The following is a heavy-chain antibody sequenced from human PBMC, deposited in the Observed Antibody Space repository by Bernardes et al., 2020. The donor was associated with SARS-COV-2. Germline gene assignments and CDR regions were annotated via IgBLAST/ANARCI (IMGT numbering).Heavy chain of an antibody. CDR3: ARLFNSFGVGRDY. J-gene: IGHJ4*02. Sequence: SETLSLTCTVSGGSISSASYHWGWIRQPPGKGLEYIGHIYYSGSTYYNPSLKCRLTISIDMSKNQFSLKLISVTAADTAVYYCARLFNSFGVGRDYWGQGALVTVSS. CDR2: IYYSGST. CDR1: GGSISSASYH. V-gene: IGHV4-39*01. D-gene: IGHD3-10*01.